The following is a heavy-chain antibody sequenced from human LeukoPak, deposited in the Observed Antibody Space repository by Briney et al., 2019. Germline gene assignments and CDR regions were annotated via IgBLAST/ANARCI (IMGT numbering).Heavy chain of an antibody. CDR2: INHSGST. V-gene: IGHV4-34*01. CDR3: ARVVDSGYDWGYFDY. Sequence: SETLSLTCAVYGGSFSGYYWSWIRQPPGKGLEWIGEINHSGSTNYNPSLKSRVTISVDTSKNQFSLKLSSVTAADTAVYYCARVVDSGYDWGYFDYWGQGTLVTVSS. J-gene: IGHJ4*02. D-gene: IGHD5-12*01. CDR1: GGSFSGYY.